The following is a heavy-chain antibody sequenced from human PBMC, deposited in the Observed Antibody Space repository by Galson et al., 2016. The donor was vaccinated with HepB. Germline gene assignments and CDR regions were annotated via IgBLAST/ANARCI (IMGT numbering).Heavy chain of an antibody. CDR1: GYTFNTYN. D-gene: IGHD1-14*01. J-gene: IGHJ4*02. CDR2: IKPSGGNT. Sequence: SVKVSCKASGYTFNTYNMHWVRQATGQGLEWMGIIKPSGGNTIYAQKFQDRITMTRDTSTSTVYMELISLRSEDTAVYYCARELDHSFYFDYWGQGTRVTVSS. CDR3: ARELDHSFYFDY. V-gene: IGHV1-46*02.